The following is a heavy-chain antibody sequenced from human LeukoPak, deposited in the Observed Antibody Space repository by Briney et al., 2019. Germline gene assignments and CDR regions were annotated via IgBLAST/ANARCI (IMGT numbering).Heavy chain of an antibody. D-gene: IGHD5-18*01. CDR2: ISGSGGST. Sequence: PGGSLRLSCEGSGFTFSSYAMSWVRQAPGKGLEWVSSISGSGGSTYYADSVKGRFTISRDNSKNTLYVQMNSLRAEDTAIYYCARRSRSEYNYGYPDYWGQGTLVTVSS. V-gene: IGHV3-23*01. CDR3: ARRSRSEYNYGYPDY. J-gene: IGHJ4*02. CDR1: GFTFSSYA.